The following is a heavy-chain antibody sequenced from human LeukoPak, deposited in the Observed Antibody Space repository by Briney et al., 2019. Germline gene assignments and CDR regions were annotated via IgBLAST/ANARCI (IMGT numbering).Heavy chain of an antibody. Sequence: GGSLRLSCAASGFTFSDYSINWVRQAPGEGPEWVAYIGTSSGAKYYADSVKGRFTISRDNDKRSLYLQMSSLTDADSAVYYCARDHNYYFDYWGPGTLVTVSS. CDR1: GFTFSDYS. CDR3: ARDHNYYFDY. J-gene: IGHJ4*02. CDR2: IGTSSGAK. V-gene: IGHV3-48*02. D-gene: IGHD1-1*01.